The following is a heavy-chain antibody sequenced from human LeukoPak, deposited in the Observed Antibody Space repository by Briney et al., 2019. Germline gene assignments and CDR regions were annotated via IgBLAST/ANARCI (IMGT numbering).Heavy chain of an antibody. J-gene: IGHJ4*02. CDR1: GFTFSSYA. V-gene: IGHV3-30-3*01. D-gene: IGHD5-18*01. CDR3: ARDRGYSYGTDY. Sequence: GRSLRLSCAASGFTFSSYAMHWVRQAPGKGLEWVAVISYDGSNKYYADSVKGRFTISRDNSKNTLYLQMNSLRAEDTAVYYCARDRGYSYGTDYWGQGTLVTVSS. CDR2: ISYDGSNK.